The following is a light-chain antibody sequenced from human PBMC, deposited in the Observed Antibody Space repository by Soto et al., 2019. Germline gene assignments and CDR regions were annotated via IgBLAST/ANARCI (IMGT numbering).Light chain of an antibody. CDR2: GAS. CDR3: QQYGSSLPIT. CDR1: QSVSSSY. Sequence: EIGLTQSPGTLPLSPGERATLSCRASQSVSSSYLAWYQQKPGQAPRLLIYGASSRATGIPDRFSGSGSGTDFTLTISRLEPEDFAVYYCQQYGSSLPITFGQGTRLEIK. V-gene: IGKV3-20*01. J-gene: IGKJ5*01.